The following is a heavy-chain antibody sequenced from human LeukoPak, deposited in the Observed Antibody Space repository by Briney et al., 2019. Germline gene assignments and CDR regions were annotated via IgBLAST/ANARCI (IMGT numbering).Heavy chain of an antibody. Sequence: SETLSLTCTVSGGSISTYYWSWVRQPPGKGLEWNGYIYYSGSTNYNPSLKSRVTISVDTSKNQFSLKLSSVTAADTAVYYCARGGDCSGGSCYAFDYWGQGTLVTVSS. D-gene: IGHD2-15*01. CDR2: IYYSGST. V-gene: IGHV4-59*01. J-gene: IGHJ4*02. CDR1: GGSISTYY. CDR3: ARGGDCSGGSCYAFDY.